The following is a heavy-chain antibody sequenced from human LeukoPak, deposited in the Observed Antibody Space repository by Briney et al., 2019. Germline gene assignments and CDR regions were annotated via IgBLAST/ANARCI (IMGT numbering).Heavy chain of an antibody. CDR1: GFRFTNYW. CDR2: IYPGDSDT. V-gene: IGHV5-51*01. Sequence: GESLKISCKGSGFRFTNYWIGWVRQMPGKGLEWMGIIYPGDSDTRYSPSFQGHVTISADKSISTAYLQWSSLQASDTAMYYCAIGGDSTTSCYSCFNYWGQGTLVTVSS. J-gene: IGHJ4*02. CDR3: AIGGDSTTSCYSCFNY. D-gene: IGHD2-2*02.